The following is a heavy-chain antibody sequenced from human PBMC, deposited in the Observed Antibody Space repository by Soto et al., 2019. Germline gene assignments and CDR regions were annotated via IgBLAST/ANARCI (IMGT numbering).Heavy chain of an antibody. D-gene: IGHD4-4*01. CDR1: GFTFSSYG. J-gene: IGHJ1*01. CDR2: ISSDGNKK. CDR3: AKDQRGSNCGYFQY. Sequence: QVQLVESGGGVVQPGRSLRLSCAASGFTFSSYGMHWVRQAPGKGLDWVTLISSDGNKKYCGDSVQGRFTISRDYSKNPLYREMDSLRPEDTAIYYCAKDQRGSNCGYFQYSGQGTLVAVSA. V-gene: IGHV3-30*18.